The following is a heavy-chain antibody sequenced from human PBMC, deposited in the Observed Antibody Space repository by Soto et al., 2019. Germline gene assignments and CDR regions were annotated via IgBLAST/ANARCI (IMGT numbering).Heavy chain of an antibody. CDR2: INPSAHST. Sequence: QVQLVQSGAEVKKPGASVTVSCKASGYTFTNFYMHWVRQAPGQGLEWMGIINPSAHSTTYAQKFQGRVTMNRDTSTSTVYMEMRRLRSEDTAIYFCARALTAQEPGPWGQGTLVTVSS. J-gene: IGHJ4*02. CDR1: GYTFTNFY. CDR3: ARALTAQEPGP. V-gene: IGHV1-46*01. D-gene: IGHD1-26*01.